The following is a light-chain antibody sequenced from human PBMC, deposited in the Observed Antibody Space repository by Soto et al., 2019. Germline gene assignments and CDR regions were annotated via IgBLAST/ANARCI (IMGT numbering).Light chain of an antibody. CDR1: QSVSSN. J-gene: IGKJ1*01. V-gene: IGKV3-15*01. CDR2: DAS. Sequence: EIVMTQSPATLSVSLGERVTLSCRASQSVSSNLAWYQQKPGQAPRLLIYDASTRATGTPARFSGSGSGTEFTLTISSLQSEDFALYYCQQYNNWPPWTFGQGTKVEIK. CDR3: QQYNNWPPWT.